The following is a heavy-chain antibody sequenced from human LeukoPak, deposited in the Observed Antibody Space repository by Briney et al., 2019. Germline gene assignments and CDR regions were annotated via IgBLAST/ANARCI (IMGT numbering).Heavy chain of an antibody. D-gene: IGHD1-26*01. CDR2: ISSSSSYI. CDR3: ARSTSSGGATTRFDH. J-gene: IGHJ4*02. V-gene: IGHV3-21*01. CDR1: GFTFSSYS. Sequence: GGSLRLSCAASGFTFSSYSMNWVRQAPGKGLEWVSSISSSSSYIYYADSVKGRFTISRDNAKNSLYLQMNSLRAEDTAVYYCARSTSSGGATTRFDHWGQGTLVTVSS.